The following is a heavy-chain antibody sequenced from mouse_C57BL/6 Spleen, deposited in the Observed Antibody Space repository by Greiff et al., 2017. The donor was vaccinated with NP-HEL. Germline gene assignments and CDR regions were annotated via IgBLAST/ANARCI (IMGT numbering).Heavy chain of an antibody. D-gene: IGHD2-4*01. J-gene: IGHJ3*01. V-gene: IGHV1-61*01. CDR2: IYPSDSET. CDR3: ARSGDYDRGAWFAY. Sequence: VQLQQPGAELVRPGSSVKLSCKASGYTFTSYWMDWVKQRPGQGLEWIGNIYPSDSETHYNQKFKDKATLTVDKASSTAYMQLSSLTSEDSAVDYCARSGDYDRGAWFAYWGQGTLVTVSA. CDR1: GYTFTSYW.